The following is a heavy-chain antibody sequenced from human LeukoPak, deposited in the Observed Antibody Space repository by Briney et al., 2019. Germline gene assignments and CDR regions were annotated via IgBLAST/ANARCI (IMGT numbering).Heavy chain of an antibody. D-gene: IGHD3-10*01. CDR1: GFTFSSYW. CDR3: ARDLGITMVRGAAGY. J-gene: IGHJ4*02. CDR2: IKQDGSEK. V-gene: IGHV3-7*01. Sequence: PGGSLRLSCAASGFTFSSYWMSWVRQAPGKGLEWVANIKQDGSEKYYVDSVKGRFTISRDNAKNSLYLQMNSLRAEDTAVYYCARDLGITMVRGAAGYWGQGTLVTVSS.